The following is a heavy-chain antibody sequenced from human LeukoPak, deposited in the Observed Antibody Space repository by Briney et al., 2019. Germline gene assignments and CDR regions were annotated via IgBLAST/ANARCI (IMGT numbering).Heavy chain of an antibody. CDR1: GGSVSSGSYY. V-gene: IGHV4-61*01. CDR2: IYYSGST. D-gene: IGHD5-24*01. J-gene: IGHJ4*02. CDR3: TRVRRGAGDFDY. Sequence: SETLSLTCTVSGGSVSSGSYYWSWIRQPPGKGLEWIGYIYYSGSTHYNPSLKSRVTISLDTSKNQFSLKLSSVTAADTAVYYCTRVRRGAGDFDYWGQGTLVTVSS.